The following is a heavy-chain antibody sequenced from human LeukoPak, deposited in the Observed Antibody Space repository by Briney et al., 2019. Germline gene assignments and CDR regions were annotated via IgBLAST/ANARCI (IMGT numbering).Heavy chain of an antibody. V-gene: IGHV4-39*02. CDR2: IYYSGST. CDR1: GGSISSSSYY. CDR3: ARDYYDSSGHSVLGFDI. D-gene: IGHD3-22*01. J-gene: IGHJ3*02. Sequence: PSETLSLTCTVSGGSISSSSYYWGWIRQPPGKGLEWIGSIYYSGSTYYNPSLKSRVTISVDTSKNQFSLKLSSVTAADTAVYYCARDYYDSSGHSVLGFDIWGQGTTVTVSS.